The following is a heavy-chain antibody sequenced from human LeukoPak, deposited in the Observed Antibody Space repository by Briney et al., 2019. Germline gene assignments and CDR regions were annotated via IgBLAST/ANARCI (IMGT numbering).Heavy chain of an antibody. Sequence: SVKVSCKASGGTFSSYAISWVRQALGQGLEWMGGIIPIFGTANYAQKFQGRVTITADESTSTAYMELSSLRSEDTAVYYCASRGDGYNRWAFDIWGQGTMVTVSS. CDR1: GGTFSSYA. CDR2: IIPIFGTA. CDR3: ASRGDGYNRWAFDI. V-gene: IGHV1-69*01. J-gene: IGHJ3*02. D-gene: IGHD5-24*01.